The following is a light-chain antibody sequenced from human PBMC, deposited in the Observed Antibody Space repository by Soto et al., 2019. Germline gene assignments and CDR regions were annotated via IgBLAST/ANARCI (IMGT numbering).Light chain of an antibody. Sequence: DIVMTQSPLSLPVTPGEPASISCRSSQSLLHSNGYNYLDWYLQKPGQSPQLLIYLGSNRASGVPDRFSGSGSGTDFTLKISRVEAEDVGVYYCMQALQTVLSVTFGGGTKVEIK. CDR3: MQALQTVLSVT. CDR1: QSLLHSNGYNY. V-gene: IGKV2-28*01. CDR2: LGS. J-gene: IGKJ4*01.